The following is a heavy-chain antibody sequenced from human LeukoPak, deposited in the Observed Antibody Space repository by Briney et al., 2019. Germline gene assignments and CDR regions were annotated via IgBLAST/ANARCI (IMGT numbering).Heavy chain of an antibody. D-gene: IGHD6-6*01. CDR2: IYPGDSDT. V-gene: IGHV5-51*01. Sequence: GESLKISCKGSGYSFTSYWIGWVRQMPGKGLEWMGIIYPGDSDTRYSPSFQGQVTISADKSISTAYLQWSSLKASGTAMYYCARQSIAAPLDYYYYYMDVWGKGTTVTVSS. J-gene: IGHJ6*03. CDR1: GYSFTSYW. CDR3: ARQSIAAPLDYYYYYMDV.